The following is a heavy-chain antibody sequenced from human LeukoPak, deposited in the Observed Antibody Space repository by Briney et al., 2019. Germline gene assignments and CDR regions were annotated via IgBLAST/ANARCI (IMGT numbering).Heavy chain of an antibody. D-gene: IGHD6-13*01. CDR2: IYYSGST. V-gene: IGHV4-59*01. Sequence: PSETLSLTCTVSGGSISSYYWSWIRQHPGKGLEWIGYIYYSGSTNYNPSLKSRVTISVDTSKNQFSLKLSSVTAADTAVYYCARGLAAAVHYYYYYMDVWGKGTTVTVSS. J-gene: IGHJ6*03. CDR1: GGSISSYY. CDR3: ARGLAAAVHYYYYYMDV.